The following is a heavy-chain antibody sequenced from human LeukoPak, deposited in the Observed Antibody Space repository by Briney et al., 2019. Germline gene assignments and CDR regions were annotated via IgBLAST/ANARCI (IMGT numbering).Heavy chain of an antibody. D-gene: IGHD3-16*01. Sequence: GGSLRLSCAASGFTFSDYYMSWIRQAPGKGPEWVSYISSSGSTIYYADSVTGRFTISRDNAKNSLYLQMNSLRAEDTAVYYCARDGRLGEDFDYWGQGTLVTVSS. CDR2: ISSSGSTI. V-gene: IGHV3-11*01. CDR3: ARDGRLGEDFDY. J-gene: IGHJ4*02. CDR1: GFTFSDYY.